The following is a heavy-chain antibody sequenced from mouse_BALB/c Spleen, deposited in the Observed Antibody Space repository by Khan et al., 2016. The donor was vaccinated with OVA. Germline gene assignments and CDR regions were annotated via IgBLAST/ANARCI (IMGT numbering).Heavy chain of an antibody. Sequence: QVQLKESGPEVVRPGVSVKISCKGSGYTFTDYAVHWVQQSPAKSLEWIGVINPYNGYANYTPTFKGQATMTVDKSSSPAYMELARWTSEDSAIDFCARLTPYWGQGTLVTVSA. D-gene: IGHD4-1*01. J-gene: IGHJ3*01. CDR1: GYTFTDYA. CDR3: ARLTPY. CDR2: INPYNGYA. V-gene: IGHV1S137*01.